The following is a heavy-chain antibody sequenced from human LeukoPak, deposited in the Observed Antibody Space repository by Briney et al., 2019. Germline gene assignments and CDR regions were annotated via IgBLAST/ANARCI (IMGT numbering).Heavy chain of an antibody. J-gene: IGHJ4*02. V-gene: IGHV3-21*01. Sequence: GGSLRLSCAASGFTFSSYSMNWVRQAPGKGLEWVSAISSSSTNIYYADSMKGRFTFSRDNDKNSLYLPMNSLSDEAAAVFYCSRDLFTRVADSGDYWGQGALVTVSS. CDR3: SRDLFTRVADSGDY. D-gene: IGHD3-10*01. CDR1: GFTFSSYS. CDR2: ISSSSTNI.